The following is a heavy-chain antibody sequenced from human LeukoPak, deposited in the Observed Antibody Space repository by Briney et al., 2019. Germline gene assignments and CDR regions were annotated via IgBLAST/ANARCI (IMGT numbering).Heavy chain of an antibody. CDR3: ARGDYVWGSYLPTYYFDY. CDR2: INPNSGGT. V-gene: IGHV1-2*02. Sequence: GASVNVSCKASGYTFTVYYMHWVRQAPGQGLEWMGWINPNSGGTNYAQKFQGRVTMTRDTSISTAYMELSRLRSDDTAVYYCARGDYVWGSYLPTYYFDYWGQGTLVTVSS. D-gene: IGHD3-16*02. CDR1: GYTFTVYY. J-gene: IGHJ4*02.